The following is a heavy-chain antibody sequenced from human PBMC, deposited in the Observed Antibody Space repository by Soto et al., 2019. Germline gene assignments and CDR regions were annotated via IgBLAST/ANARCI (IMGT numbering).Heavy chain of an antibody. D-gene: IGHD3-10*01. V-gene: IGHV1-8*01. CDR1: GYTFSNYN. Sequence: QEQLVQSGAEVKKPGAPVKVSCKASGYTFSNYNINWVRQASEHGLEWMGWMNPDSGNTGYAEKFQGRVTMTRNSSISTGYMELSGLRSEDTAVYYCAREAASDPSFYYHYMDVWGKGTTVTVSS. CDR3: AREAASDPSFYYHYMDV. CDR2: MNPDSGNT. J-gene: IGHJ6*03.